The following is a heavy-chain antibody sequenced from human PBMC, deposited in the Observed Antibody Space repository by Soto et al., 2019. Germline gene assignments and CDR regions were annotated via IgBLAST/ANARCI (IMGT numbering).Heavy chain of an antibody. CDR3: AGGSRYNWNYSDY. D-gene: IGHD1-20*01. CDR2: IYYSGST. V-gene: IGHV4-31*03. Sequence: PSETLSLTCTVSGGSISSGGYYWSWIRQHPGKGLEWIGYIYYSGSTYYNPSLKSRVTISVDTSKNQFSLKLSSVTAADTAVYYCAGGSRYNWNYSDYWGQGTLVTVSS. CDR1: GGSISSGGYY. J-gene: IGHJ4*02.